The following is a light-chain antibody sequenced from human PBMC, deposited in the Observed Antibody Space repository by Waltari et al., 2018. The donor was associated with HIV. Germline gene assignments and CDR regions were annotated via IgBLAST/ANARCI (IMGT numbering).Light chain of an antibody. CDR1: TSNIGQNT. V-gene: IGLV1-44*01. CDR3: AAWDDSLNGVV. J-gene: IGLJ2*01. CDR2: SND. Sequence: QSVLTQPPSASGTPGQGVTISCSGSTSNIGQNTLNRYQQFPGTAPKLLIYSNDQRPSGVPDRFSGSKSGTSASLAISGLQSEDDTDYYCAAWDDSLNGVVFGGGTKLTVL.